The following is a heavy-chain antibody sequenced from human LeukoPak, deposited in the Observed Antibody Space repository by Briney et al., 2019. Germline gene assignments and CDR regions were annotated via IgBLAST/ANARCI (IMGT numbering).Heavy chain of an antibody. CDR3: AKIRGPYYYDSSGYPPDCYFDH. CDR1: GFTFSSYA. CDR2: ISYDGSNK. J-gene: IGHJ4*02. Sequence: GGSLRLSCAASGFTFSSYAMHWVRQAPGKGLEWVAVISYDGSNKYYADSVKGRFTISRDNSKNTLYLQMNSLRAEDTAVYYCAKIRGPYYYDSSGYPPDCYFDHWGQGTLVTVSS. V-gene: IGHV3-30-3*02. D-gene: IGHD3-22*01.